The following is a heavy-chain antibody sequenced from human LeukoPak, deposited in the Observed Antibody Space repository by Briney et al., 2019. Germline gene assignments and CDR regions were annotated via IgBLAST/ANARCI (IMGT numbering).Heavy chain of an antibody. Sequence: GRSLRLSCAASGFTFSSYGMHWVRQAPGKGLEWVAVISYDGSNKYYADSVKGRFTISRDNSKNTLYLQMNSLRAEDTAVYYCARDIAAEGFDYWGQGTLVTVSS. CDR3: ARDIAAEGFDY. CDR1: GFTFSSYG. V-gene: IGHV3-30*03. J-gene: IGHJ4*02. D-gene: IGHD6-13*01. CDR2: ISYDGSNK.